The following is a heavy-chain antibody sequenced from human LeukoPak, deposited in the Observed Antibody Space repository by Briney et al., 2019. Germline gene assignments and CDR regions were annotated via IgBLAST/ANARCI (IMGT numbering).Heavy chain of an antibody. CDR3: AAYRPDAFDI. Sequence: SETLSLTCTVSGGSISSGSYYWSWIRQPAGKGLEWIGRIYTSGSTNYNPSLKSRVTISVDTSKNQFSLKLSSVTAADTAVYYCAAYRPDAFDIWGQGTMVTVSS. CDR1: GGSISSGSYY. CDR2: IYTSGST. D-gene: IGHD3-16*01. V-gene: IGHV4-61*02. J-gene: IGHJ3*02.